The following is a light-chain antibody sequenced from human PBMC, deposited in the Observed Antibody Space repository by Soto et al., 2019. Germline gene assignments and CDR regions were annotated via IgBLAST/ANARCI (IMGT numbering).Light chain of an antibody. J-gene: IGKJ1*01. CDR1: QSVRSN. CDR2: GAS. CDR3: QQYNNWPQT. V-gene: IGKV3-15*01. Sequence: ETVMPQSPVTLSVSPGTSSPLSGRASQSVRSNLAWYQQKPGQAPRLLIYGASSGATGVPARFSGSGSGTEFTLTISSLQSEDSAVYYCQQYNNWPQTVGQGTKVDIK.